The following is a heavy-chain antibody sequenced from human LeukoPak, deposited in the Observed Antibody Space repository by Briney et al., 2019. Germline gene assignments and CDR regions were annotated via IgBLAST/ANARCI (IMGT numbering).Heavy chain of an antibody. V-gene: IGHV1-46*01. D-gene: IGHD3-22*01. CDR2: INPSGGST. CDR1: GYTFTSYY. J-gene: IGHJ4*02. Sequence: ASVKVSCKASGYTFTSYYMHWVRQAPGQGLEWMGIINPSGGSTSYAQKFQGRVTMTRDTSTSTVYMELSSLGSEDTAVYYCARGDYYDSSGYLSLDYWGQGTLVTVSS. CDR3: ARGDYYDSSGYLSLDY.